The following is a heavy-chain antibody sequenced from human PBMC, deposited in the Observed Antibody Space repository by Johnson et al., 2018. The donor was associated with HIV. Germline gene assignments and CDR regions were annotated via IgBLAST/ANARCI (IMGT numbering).Heavy chain of an antibody. V-gene: IGHV3-20*04. D-gene: IGHD3-16*01. CDR2: MNWNGDST. CDR3: AREDPREFHGYGGDGFDI. CDR1: GFTFSTYD. J-gene: IGHJ3*02. Sequence: VQLVESGGGLVQPGGSLRLSCAASGFTFSTYDMHWVRQVTGKGLEWVSGMNWNGDSTGYGDFVKGRFTISRDNAKNALYLQMNSLRAEDTALYYCAREDPREFHGYGGDGFDIWGQGTMVTVSS.